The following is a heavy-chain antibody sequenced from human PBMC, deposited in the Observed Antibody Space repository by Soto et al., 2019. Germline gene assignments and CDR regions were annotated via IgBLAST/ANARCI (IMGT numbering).Heavy chain of an antibody. CDR1: GFTFSSYG. Sequence: PGGSLRLSCAASGFTFSSYGMHWVRQAPGKGLEWVAVIWYDGSNKYYADSVKGRFTISRDNSKNTLYLQMNSLRAEDTAVYHCAREGCSSTSCYLEYNWFDPWGQGTLVTVSS. CDR2: IWYDGSNK. CDR3: AREGCSSTSCYLEYNWFDP. D-gene: IGHD2-2*01. J-gene: IGHJ5*02. V-gene: IGHV3-33*01.